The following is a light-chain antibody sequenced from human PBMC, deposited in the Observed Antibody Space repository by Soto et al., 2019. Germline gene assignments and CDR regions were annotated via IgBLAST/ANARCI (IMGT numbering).Light chain of an antibody. CDR1: SSNIGAGSD. CDR3: QTYDSGLSGLYV. J-gene: IGLJ1*01. V-gene: IGLV1-40*01. Sequence: QSVLTAPPSISGALGQRVTISCTGSSSNIGAGSDVHWYHQLPGTAPKLLIYGNTNRPSGVPDRFSGSKSGTSASLAIAGLQTEDEGDYYCQTYDSGLSGLYVFGTGTKVTVL. CDR2: GNT.